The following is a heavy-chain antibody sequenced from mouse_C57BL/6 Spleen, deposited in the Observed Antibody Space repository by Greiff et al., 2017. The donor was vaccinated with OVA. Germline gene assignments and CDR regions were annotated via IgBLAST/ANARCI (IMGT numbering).Heavy chain of an antibody. J-gene: IGHJ1*03. V-gene: IGHV5-17*01. CDR3: ASPFYGSSYGGYFDV. CDR1: GFTFSDYG. D-gene: IGHD1-1*01. Sequence: VQLKESGGGLVKPGGSLKLSCAASGFTFSDYGMHWVRQAPEKGLEWVAYISSGSSTIYYADTVKGRFTISRDNAKNTLFLQMTSLRSEDTAMYYCASPFYGSSYGGYFDVWGTGTTVTVSS. CDR2: ISSGSSTI.